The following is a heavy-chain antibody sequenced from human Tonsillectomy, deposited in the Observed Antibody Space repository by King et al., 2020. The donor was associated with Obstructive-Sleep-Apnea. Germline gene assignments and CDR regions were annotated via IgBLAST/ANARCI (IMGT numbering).Heavy chain of an antibody. CDR1: GGSVSSGSYY. J-gene: IGHJ6*02. V-gene: IGHV4-61*01. Sequence: VQLQESGPGLVKPSETLSLTCTVSGGSVSSGSYYWSWIRQPPGKGLEWIGYIFYSGSTNYNPSLKSRVTISLDTSKNQFSLRLRSVTAADTAVYYCARAGGCSGGSCYSYYYYYGMDVWGQGTTVTVSS. D-gene: IGHD2-15*01. CDR3: ARAGGCSGGSCYSYYYYYGMDV. CDR2: IFYSGST.